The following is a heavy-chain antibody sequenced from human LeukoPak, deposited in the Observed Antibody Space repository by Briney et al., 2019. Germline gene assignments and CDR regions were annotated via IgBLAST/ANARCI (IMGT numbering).Heavy chain of an antibody. CDR3: ARDPKQGGTYWNYFDY. CDR1: GFTFSSYE. Sequence: GGSLRLSCAAAGFTFSSYEINWVRQAPGKGLEWVSSISSSGSTMYYADSVKGRFTISRDNAKNTLYLQMNSLRAEDTAVYYCARDPKQGGTYWNYFDYWGQGALVTVSP. J-gene: IGHJ4*02. CDR2: ISSSGSTM. D-gene: IGHD1-26*01. V-gene: IGHV3-48*03.